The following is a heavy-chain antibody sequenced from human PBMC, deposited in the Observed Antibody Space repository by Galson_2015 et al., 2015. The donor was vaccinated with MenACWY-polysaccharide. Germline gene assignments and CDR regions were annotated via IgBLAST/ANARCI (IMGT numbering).Heavy chain of an antibody. Sequence: SLRLSCAASGFTFSTYTMSWARQAPGKGLEYVSSIYSSGGSTNYADSVKGRFTISRDDSKNTLYLQMNSLRVGDTAVYYCAKGGHFDYWSQGILVTVSS. CDR1: GFTFSTYT. CDR3: AKGGHFDY. D-gene: IGHD3-16*01. J-gene: IGHJ4*02. CDR2: IYSSGGST. V-gene: IGHV3-23*05.